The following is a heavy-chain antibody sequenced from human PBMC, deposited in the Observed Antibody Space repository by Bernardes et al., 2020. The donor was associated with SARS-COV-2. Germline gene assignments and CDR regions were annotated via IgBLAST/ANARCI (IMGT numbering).Heavy chain of an antibody. V-gene: IGHV1-18*04. D-gene: IGHD2-15*01. CDR1: GYTYTHYG. J-gene: IGHJ4*02. Sequence: ASVKVSCKASGYTYTHYGIGWVRQAPGHGLEWLGWISGYNGNTNYARPLQGRISMTSDLSTNTAFMELRRLRVDDTAVYFCARVEGFCSGGTCFSLFYFDHWGQGSQVSVSP. CDR3: ARVEGFCSGGTCFSLFYFDH. CDR2: ISGYNGNT.